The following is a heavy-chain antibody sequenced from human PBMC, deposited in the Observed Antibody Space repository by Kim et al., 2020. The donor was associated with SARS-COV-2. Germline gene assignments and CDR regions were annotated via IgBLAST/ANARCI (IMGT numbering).Heavy chain of an antibody. CDR3: ARDGAADYCSSTSCPFDD. V-gene: IGHV4-31*03. D-gene: IGHD2-2*01. CDR1: GGSISSGGYY. J-gene: IGHJ4*02. Sequence: SETLSLTCTVSGGSISSGGYYWSWIRQHPGKGLEWIGYIYYSGSTYYNPSLKSRVTISVDTSKNQFSLKLSSVTAADTAVYYCARDGAADYCSSTSCPFDDWGQGTLVTVSS. CDR2: IYYSGST.